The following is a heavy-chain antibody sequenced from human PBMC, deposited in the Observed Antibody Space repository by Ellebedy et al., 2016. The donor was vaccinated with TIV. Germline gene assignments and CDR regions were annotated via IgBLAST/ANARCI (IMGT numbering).Heavy chain of an antibody. J-gene: IGHJ5*02. D-gene: IGHD6-13*01. CDR3: ARDLYCIAAAGTMVYNWFDP. Sequence: SETLSLXXAVSGGSISSSNWWSWVRQPPGKGLEWIGEIYHSGSTNYNPSLKSRVTISVDKSKNQFSLKLSSVTAADTAVYYCARDLYCIAAAGTMVYNWFDPWGQGTLVTVSS. CDR2: IYHSGST. V-gene: IGHV4-4*02. CDR1: GGSISSSNW.